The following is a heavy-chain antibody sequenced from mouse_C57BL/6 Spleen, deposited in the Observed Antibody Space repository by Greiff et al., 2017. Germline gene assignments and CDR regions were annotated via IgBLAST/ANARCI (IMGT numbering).Heavy chain of an antibody. CDR1: GFTFSDYG. J-gene: IGHJ2*01. CDR3: ARVGYYMGY. D-gene: IGHD2-12*01. Sequence: EVQRVESGGGLVKPGGSLKLSCAASGFTFSDYGMHWVRQAPEKGLEWVAYISSGSSTIYYADTVTGRFTISRDNAKNTLFLQMTSLRSEDTAMYYCARVGYYMGYWGQGTTLTVSS. CDR2: ISSGSSTI. V-gene: IGHV5-17*01.